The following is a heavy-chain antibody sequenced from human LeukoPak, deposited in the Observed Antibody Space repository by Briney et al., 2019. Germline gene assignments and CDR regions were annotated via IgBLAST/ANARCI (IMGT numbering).Heavy chain of an antibody. CDR3: ARRTFGGVIKY. CDR1: GGSISSSSYY. Sequence: KSSETLSLTCTVSGGSISSSSYYWGWIRQPPGKGLEWIGSIYYSGSTYYNPSLKSRVTISVDTSKNQFSLKLSSVTVADTAVYYCARRTFGGVIKYWGQGILVTVSS. D-gene: IGHD3-16*02. V-gene: IGHV4-39*01. CDR2: IYYSGST. J-gene: IGHJ4*02.